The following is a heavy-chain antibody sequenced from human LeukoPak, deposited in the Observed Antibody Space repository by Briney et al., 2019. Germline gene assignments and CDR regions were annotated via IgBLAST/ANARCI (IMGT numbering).Heavy chain of an antibody. CDR1: GGTFSSYA. CDR2: IIPILGIA. CDR3: AREGLEGYSYGRWGDGMDV. J-gene: IGHJ6*02. Sequence: SVKVSCKASGGTFSSYAISWVRQAPGQGLEWMGRIIPILGIANYAQKFRGGVTITADKSTSTAYMELSSLRSEDTAVYYCAREGLEGYSYGRWGDGMDVWGQGTTVTVSS. V-gene: IGHV1-69*04. D-gene: IGHD5-18*01.